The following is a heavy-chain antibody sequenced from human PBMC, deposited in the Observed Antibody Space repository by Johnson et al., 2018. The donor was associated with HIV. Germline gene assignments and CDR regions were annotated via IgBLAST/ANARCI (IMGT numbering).Heavy chain of an antibody. V-gene: IGHV3-13*01. CDR3: VRGGSDAFDI. J-gene: IGHJ3*02. CDR2: IGTAGDT. Sequence: VQLVESGGGLAQPGESLRLSCAASGFTFSSYEMHWVRHVTGKGLDWISAIGTAGDTLYSGSVKGRFSISRYNAKNSLYLQMNSLRPGDTAVYYCVRGGSDAFDIWGQGTMVTVSS. CDR1: GFTFSSYE. D-gene: IGHD3-10*01.